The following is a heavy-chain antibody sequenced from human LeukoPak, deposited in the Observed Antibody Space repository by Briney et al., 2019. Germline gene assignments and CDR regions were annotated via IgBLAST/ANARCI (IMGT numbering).Heavy chain of an antibody. J-gene: IGHJ6*02. CDR2: IYYSGST. D-gene: IGHD2-15*01. V-gene: IGHV4-59*12. CDR3: ARDQGYCSGGSCYPYYYYGMDV. Sequence: SETLSLTCTVSGGSISGYYWSWIRQPPGKGLECIGYIYYSGSTNYNPSLKSRVTISVDTSRNQFSLKLSSVTAADTAVYYCARDQGYCSGGSCYPYYYYGMDVWGQGTTVTVSS. CDR1: GGSISGYY.